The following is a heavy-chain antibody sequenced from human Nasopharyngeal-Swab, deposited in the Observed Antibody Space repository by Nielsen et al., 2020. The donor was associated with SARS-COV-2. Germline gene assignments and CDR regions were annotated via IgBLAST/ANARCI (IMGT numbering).Heavy chain of an antibody. Sequence: SETLSLTCIVSGGSISTYYWTWLRQSPGKGLEWIGYIYNSGSTNYNPSLKSRVTMSVDTSKNQFSLHLSSVSPADTAVYYCARDERSGWNLNGMDVWGQGTTVTVYS. J-gene: IGHJ6*02. CDR3: ARDERSGWNLNGMDV. CDR2: IYNSGST. V-gene: IGHV4-59*01. CDR1: GGSISTYY. D-gene: IGHD6-19*01.